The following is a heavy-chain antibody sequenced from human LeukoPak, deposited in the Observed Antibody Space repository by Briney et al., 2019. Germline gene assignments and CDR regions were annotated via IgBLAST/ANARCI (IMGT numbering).Heavy chain of an antibody. CDR1: GFTFSSYA. Sequence: PGGSLRFSCAASGFTFSSYAMSWVRQAPGKGLEWVSAISGSGGSTYYADSVKGRFTISRDNSKNTLYLQMNSLRAEDTAVYYCAKVSAVAGTAPRYFDYWGQGTLVTVSS. V-gene: IGHV3-23*01. CDR3: AKVSAVAGTAPRYFDY. J-gene: IGHJ4*02. D-gene: IGHD6-19*01. CDR2: ISGSGGST.